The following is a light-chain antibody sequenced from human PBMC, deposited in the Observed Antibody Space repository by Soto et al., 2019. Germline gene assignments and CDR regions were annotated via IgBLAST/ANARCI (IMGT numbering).Light chain of an antibody. CDR2: GAS. Sequence: EIVLTQSPGTLSLSPGERATLSCRASQSVSSSYLAWYQQKPGQAPRLLIYGASSRATGIPDRFSGSGSGKAFTLTISRLEPEVFPVYYLKQYGTSPPLTFALGTKGDIK. CDR3: KQYGTSPPLT. CDR1: QSVSSSY. V-gene: IGKV3-20*01. J-gene: IGKJ3*01.